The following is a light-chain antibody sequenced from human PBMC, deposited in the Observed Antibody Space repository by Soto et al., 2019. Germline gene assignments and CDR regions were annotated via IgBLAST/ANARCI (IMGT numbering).Light chain of an antibody. CDR2: DVS. J-gene: IGLJ1*01. V-gene: IGLV2-14*01. Sequence: QSALTQPASVSGSPGQSITISCVGTSSDIGDYNYVSWYQQHPGKVPKVIIYDVSNRLSGVSYRFSGTKSGNTASLTVSGLQAEDEADYYCCSYTRSGTLIFGTGTKLTVL. CDR1: SSDIGDYNY. CDR3: CSYTRSGTLI.